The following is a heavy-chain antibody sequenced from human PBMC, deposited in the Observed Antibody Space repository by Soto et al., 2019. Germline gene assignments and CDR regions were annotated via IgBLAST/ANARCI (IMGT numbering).Heavy chain of an antibody. CDR1: GYTFTSYA. V-gene: IGHV1-3*01. J-gene: IGHJ6*02. D-gene: IGHD6-13*01. CDR3: ARVRYSRAFYYGMDV. CDR2: INAGNGNT. Sequence: GASVKVSCKASGYTFTSYAMHWVRQAPGQRLEWMGWINAGNGNTKYSQKFQGRVTITRDTSASTAYTELSSLRSEDTAVYYCARVRYSRAFYYGMDVWGQGTTVTVSS.